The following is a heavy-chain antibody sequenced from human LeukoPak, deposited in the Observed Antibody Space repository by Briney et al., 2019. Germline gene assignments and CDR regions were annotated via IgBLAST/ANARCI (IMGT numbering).Heavy chain of an antibody. V-gene: IGHV1-69*05. CDR1: GGTFSSYA. CDR2: IIPIFGTA. D-gene: IGHD3-22*01. CDR3: HVDLDSSGYYYEGARGYYYMDV. Sequence: ASVKVSCKASGGTFSSYAISWVRQAPGQGLEWMGGIIPIFGTANYAQKFQGRFTITTDESTSTAYMELSSLRSEDTAVYYCHVDLDSSGYYYEGARGYYYMDVWGKGTTVTVSS. J-gene: IGHJ6*03.